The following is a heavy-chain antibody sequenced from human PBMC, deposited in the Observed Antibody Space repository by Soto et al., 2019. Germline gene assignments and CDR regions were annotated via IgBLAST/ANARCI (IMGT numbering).Heavy chain of an antibody. D-gene: IGHD6-19*01. J-gene: IGHJ4*02. CDR3: ARSVAVPGAHIDY. CDR1: GGSISGSY. V-gene: IGHV4-59*01. CDR2: VYYTGST. Sequence: QVQLQESGPGLVKPSETLSLTCSVSGGSISGSYWSWIRQSPGKGLEWLGDVYYTGSTNYSPSLRSRVSISVDTSKNEFSLRLSSVTAADTAVYFCARSVAVPGAHIDYWGQGTQVTVSS.